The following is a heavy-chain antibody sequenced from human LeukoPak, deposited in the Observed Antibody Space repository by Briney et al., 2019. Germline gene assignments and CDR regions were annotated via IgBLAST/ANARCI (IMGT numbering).Heavy chain of an antibody. Sequence: PGGSLRLSCAASGFTFSNAWMSWVRQAPGKGLEWGGRIKSKTDGGTTDYAEPVKGRFTISRDDSKNTLYLQMNSLKTEDTAVYYCTTDLYANSPQLREIWGQGTLVTVSS. CDR2: IKSKTDGGTT. V-gene: IGHV3-15*01. CDR3: TTDLYANSPQLREI. CDR1: GFTFSNAW. D-gene: IGHD2-2*01. J-gene: IGHJ4*02.